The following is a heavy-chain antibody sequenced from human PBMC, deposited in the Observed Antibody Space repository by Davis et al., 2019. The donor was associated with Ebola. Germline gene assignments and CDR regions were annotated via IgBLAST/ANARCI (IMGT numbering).Heavy chain of an antibody. Sequence: PGGSLRLSCAASGFTFDDYAMHWVRQAPGKGLEWVSGMSGSGGSTYYADSVKGRFTISRDNSKNTLYLQMDSLRAEDTAIYFCAKVDYGDYWGQGTLATVSS. CDR3: AKVDYGDY. CDR1: GFTFDDYA. J-gene: IGHJ4*02. CDR2: MSGSGGST. V-gene: IGHV3-23*01. D-gene: IGHD3-16*01.